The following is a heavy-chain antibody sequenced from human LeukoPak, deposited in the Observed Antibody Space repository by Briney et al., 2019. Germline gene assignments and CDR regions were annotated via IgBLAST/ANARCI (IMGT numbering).Heavy chain of an antibody. D-gene: IGHD3-16*02. J-gene: IGHJ3*02. CDR1: GGTFNSYA. CDR2: IIPIFGTA. Sequence: GASVKVSCKASGGTFNSYAISWVRQAPGQGLEWVGGIIPIFGTANYAQKIQGRVTITTDESTSTAYMELSSLRSEDTAAYYCARPRMARLRLGELSFNDAFDIWGQGTMVTVST. CDR3: ARPRMARLRLGELSFNDAFDI. V-gene: IGHV1-69*05.